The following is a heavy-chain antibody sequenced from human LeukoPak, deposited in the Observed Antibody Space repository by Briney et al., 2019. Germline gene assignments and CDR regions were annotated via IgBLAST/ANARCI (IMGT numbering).Heavy chain of an antibody. D-gene: IGHD2-2*01. CDR1: GYTFTDYY. Sequence: ASVKISCKASGYTFTDYYMHWVQQAPGKGLEWMGRVDPEDGETIYAEKFQGRVTITADTSTDTAYMELSSLRSEDTAVYYCAKVSTRYCSSTSCFILDYWGQGTLVTVSS. V-gene: IGHV1-69-2*01. J-gene: IGHJ4*02. CDR2: VDPEDGET. CDR3: AKVSTRYCSSTSCFILDY.